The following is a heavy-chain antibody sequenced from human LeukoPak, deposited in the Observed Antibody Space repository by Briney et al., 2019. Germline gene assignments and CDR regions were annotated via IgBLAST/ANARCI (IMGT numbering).Heavy chain of an antibody. CDR1: GYTFTDNY. V-gene: IGHV1-2*07. J-gene: IGHJ4*02. CDR2: MSPNSGAT. D-gene: IGHD3-16*02. CDR3: ARATGDYVWGSFRSHYAS. Sequence: ASVKVSCKASGYTFTDNYIHWVRQAPGQGLEWLGWMSPNSGATNYGHKFQGRVTMTSYTSINTAYLELSSLSSDDTAVYYCARATGDYVWGSFRSHYASWGQGSLVTVSS.